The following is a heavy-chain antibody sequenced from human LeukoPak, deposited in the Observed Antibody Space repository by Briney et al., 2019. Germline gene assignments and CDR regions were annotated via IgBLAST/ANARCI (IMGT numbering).Heavy chain of an antibody. D-gene: IGHD2-2*02. CDR2: ISSSSGTI. Sequence: PGGSLRLSCAASGFTFSTYSMNWVRQAPGKGLEWVSYISSSSGTIYYADSVKGRFTISRDNAKNTLYLQMNSLRAEDTAVYYCARDQAYCSSTSCYIGAFDIWGQGTMVTVSS. CDR1: GFTFSTYS. J-gene: IGHJ3*02. V-gene: IGHV3-48*01. CDR3: ARDQAYCSSTSCYIGAFDI.